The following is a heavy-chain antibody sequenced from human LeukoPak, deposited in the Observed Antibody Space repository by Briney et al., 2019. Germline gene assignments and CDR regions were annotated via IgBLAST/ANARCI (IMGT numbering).Heavy chain of an antibody. CDR3: ARAGSGYYYGPGLYYFDY. V-gene: IGHV4-34*01. D-gene: IGHD3-22*01. J-gene: IGHJ4*02. CDR2: INHSGST. CDR1: GGSFSGYY. Sequence: SETLSLTCAVYGGSFSGYYWSWIRQPPGKGLEWSGEINHSGSTNYNPSLKSRVTISVDTSKNQFSLKLSSVTAADTAVYYCARAGSGYYYGPGLYYFDYWGQGTLVTVSS.